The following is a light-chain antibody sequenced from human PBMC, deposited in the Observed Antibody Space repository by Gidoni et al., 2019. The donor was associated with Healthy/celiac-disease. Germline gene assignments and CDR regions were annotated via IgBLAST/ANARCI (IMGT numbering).Light chain of an antibody. J-gene: IGKJ2*01. Sequence: EIVLTQSPATLSLSPGERATLSCRASQSVSSYLAWYQQKPGQAPRILIYDASNRATGIPARFSGSGSGTDFTLTISSLEPEEFAVYYCQQRSNWPPYTFGQGTKLEIK. V-gene: IGKV3-11*01. CDR2: DAS. CDR1: QSVSSY. CDR3: QQRSNWPPYT.